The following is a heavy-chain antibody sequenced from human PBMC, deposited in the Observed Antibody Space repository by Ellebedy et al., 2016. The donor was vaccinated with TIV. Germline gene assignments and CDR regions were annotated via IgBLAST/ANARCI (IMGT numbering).Heavy chain of an antibody. CDR2: IYYSGST. D-gene: IGHD4-23*01. Sequence: MPSETLSLTCTVSGGSISSYYWSWIRQPPGKGLEWIGYIYYSGSTNYNPSLKSRVTISVDTSKNQFSLKLSSVTAADTAVYYCARAARWYSHGMDVWGQGTTVTVSS. V-gene: IGHV4-59*01. J-gene: IGHJ6*02. CDR1: GGSISSYY. CDR3: ARAARWYSHGMDV.